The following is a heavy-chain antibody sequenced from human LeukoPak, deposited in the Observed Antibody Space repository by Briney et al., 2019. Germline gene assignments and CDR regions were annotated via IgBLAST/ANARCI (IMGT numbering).Heavy chain of an antibody. J-gene: IGHJ3*02. CDR2: IIPILGIA. D-gene: IGHD3-9*01. V-gene: IGHV1-69*02. CDR3: ARAPTRYFDWSYAFDI. Sequence: SVKVSCKASGGTFSSDTISWVRQAPGQGLEWMGRIIPILGIANYAQKFQGRVTITADKSTSTAYMELSSLRSEDTAVYYCARAPTRYFDWSYAFDIWGQGTMVTVSS. CDR1: GGTFSSDT.